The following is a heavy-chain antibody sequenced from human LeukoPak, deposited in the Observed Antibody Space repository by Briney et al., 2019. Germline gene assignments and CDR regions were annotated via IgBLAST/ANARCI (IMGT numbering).Heavy chain of an antibody. CDR3: ARDGYCSGGSCYSGAFDI. V-gene: IGHV3-53*01. CDR2: IYSGGST. CDR1: GFTVSSNY. Sequence: GGSLRLSCAASGFTVSSNYMSWVRQAPGKGLEWVSVIYSGGSTYYADSVKGRFTISRDNSKNTLYLQMNSLRAEDTAVYCCARDGYCSGGSCYSGAFDIWGQGTMVTVSS. J-gene: IGHJ3*02. D-gene: IGHD2-15*01.